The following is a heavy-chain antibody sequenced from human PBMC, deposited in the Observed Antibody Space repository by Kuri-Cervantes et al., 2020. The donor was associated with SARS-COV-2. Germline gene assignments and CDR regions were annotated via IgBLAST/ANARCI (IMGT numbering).Heavy chain of an antibody. CDR1: GFIFSSHA. D-gene: IGHD2-8*01. V-gene: IGHV3-23*01. J-gene: IGHJ4*02. CDR2: ISGSGGST. Sequence: GESLKISCAASGFIFSSHAMSWVRQAPGKGLEWVSAISGSGGSTYYADSVKGRFTISRDNSKNTLYLQMNSLRAEDTAVYYCAKGHCTNGVCLDYFDYWGQGTLVTVSS. CDR3: AKGHCTNGVCLDYFDY.